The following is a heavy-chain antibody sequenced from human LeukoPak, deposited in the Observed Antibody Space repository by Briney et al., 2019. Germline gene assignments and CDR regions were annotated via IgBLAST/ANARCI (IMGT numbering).Heavy chain of an antibody. D-gene: IGHD2/OR15-2a*01. CDR2: IYYTGTP. J-gene: IGHJ3*02. CDR1: GGSISSYY. CDR3: ARVKATVTSFDI. V-gene: IGHV4-59*01. Sequence: SGTLSLTCTVSGGSISSYYGSWIRQSPGKGLEWIANIYYTGTPYYNPSLQGRVTISVDMSKNQFSLKLSTVTAADTAVYYCARVKATVTSFDIWGQGTMVTVSS.